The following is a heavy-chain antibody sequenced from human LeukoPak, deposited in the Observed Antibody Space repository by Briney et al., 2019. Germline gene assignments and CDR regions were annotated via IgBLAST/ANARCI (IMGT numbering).Heavy chain of an antibody. Sequence: SETLSLTCTASGGSISSYYWSWIRQPPGKGLEWIGYIYYSRSTNYNPSLKSRVPISVDTSKNQFALKVSSVTAADAAVEFCAREAAATSLWGRGNLVTVS. CDR1: GGSISSYY. CDR3: AREAAATSL. D-gene: IGHD6-25*01. CDR2: IYYSRST. J-gene: IGHJ2*01. V-gene: IGHV4-59*01.